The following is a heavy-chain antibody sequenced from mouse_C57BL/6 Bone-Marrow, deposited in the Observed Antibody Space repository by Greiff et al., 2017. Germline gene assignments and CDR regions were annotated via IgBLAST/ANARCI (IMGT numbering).Heavy chain of an antibody. V-gene: IGHV1-64*01. CDR3: ARRGEQPSFDY. Sequence: QVQLQQPGAELVKPGASVKLSCKASGYTFTSYWMHWVKQRPGQGLEWIGMIHPNSGSTNYNEKFKSKATLTVDKSSSTAYMQLSSLTTEDSAVYYCARRGEQPSFDYWGQGTTLTVSS. D-gene: IGHD3-2*02. CDR1: GYTFTSYW. J-gene: IGHJ2*01. CDR2: IHPNSGST.